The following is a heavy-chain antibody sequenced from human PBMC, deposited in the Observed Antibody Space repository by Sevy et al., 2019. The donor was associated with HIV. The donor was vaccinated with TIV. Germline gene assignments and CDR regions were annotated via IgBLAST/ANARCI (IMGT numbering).Heavy chain of an antibody. CDR1: GGTFSSYA. CDR2: IIPIFGTA. Sequence: ASVKVSCKASGGTFSSYAISWVRQAPGQGLEWMGGIIPIFGTANYAQKFQGRVTITADKSTSTAYMELSSLGSEDTAVYYCAGTYYYDSSGYYSSWFDPWGQGTLVTVSS. J-gene: IGHJ5*02. CDR3: AGTYYYDSSGYYSSWFDP. V-gene: IGHV1-69*06. D-gene: IGHD3-22*01.